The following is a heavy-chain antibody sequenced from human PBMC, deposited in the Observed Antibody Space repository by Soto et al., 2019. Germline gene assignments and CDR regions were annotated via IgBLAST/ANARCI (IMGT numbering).Heavy chain of an antibody. CDR1: GFTFSSYS. J-gene: IGHJ4*02. CDR3: AKDLTSGSYSYFDY. Sequence: GGSLRLSCAASGFTFSSYSVNWVRQAPGKGLEWVASISSSSNYIYYAESLEGRFTISRDNAKNSLYLQVNSLRAEDTAVFYCAKDLTSGSYSYFDYWGQGALVTVSS. CDR2: ISSSSNYI. D-gene: IGHD1-26*01. V-gene: IGHV3-21*01.